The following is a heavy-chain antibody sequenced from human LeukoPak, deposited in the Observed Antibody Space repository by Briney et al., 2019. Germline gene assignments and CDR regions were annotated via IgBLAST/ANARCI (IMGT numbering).Heavy chain of an antibody. V-gene: IGHV1-2*02. CDR3: ARESGSYSLPNFDY. Sequence: VASVKVSCKASGYTFTDYYMHWVRQAPGQGLEWMGWINPNSGGTNYAQEFQGRVTMTRDTSISTASMELSRLRSDDTAMYYCARESGSYSLPNFDYWGQGTLVTVSS. CDR2: INPNSGGT. CDR1: GYTFTDYY. D-gene: IGHD1-26*01. J-gene: IGHJ4*02.